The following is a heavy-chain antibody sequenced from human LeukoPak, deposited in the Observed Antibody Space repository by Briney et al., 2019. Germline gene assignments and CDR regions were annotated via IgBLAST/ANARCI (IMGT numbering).Heavy chain of an antibody. D-gene: IGHD6-19*01. Sequence: GESLKISCKGYGYSFTSYWISWVRPMPGKGMEWMGRIDHRDSYTNNSPSFQCHVNISADKTISTAYLQWSSLKASNTAMYYFSRHGAVAVNPDFDSWGQGTLVTVSS. CDR3: SRHGAVAVNPDFDS. V-gene: IGHV5-10-1*01. J-gene: IGHJ4*02. CDR2: IDHRDSYT. CDR1: GYSFTSYW.